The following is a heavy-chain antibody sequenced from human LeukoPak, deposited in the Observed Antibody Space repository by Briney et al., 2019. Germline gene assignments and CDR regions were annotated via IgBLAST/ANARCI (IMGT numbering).Heavy chain of an antibody. J-gene: IGHJ5*02. V-gene: IGHV4-59*08. CDR3: ARQASGCSSTSCYYWFDP. CDR2: IYYSGST. CDR1: GGSISSYY. Sequence: SGPTLVKPSETLSLTCTVSGGSISSYYWSWIRQPPGKGLEWIGYIYYSGSTNYNPSLKSRVTISVDTSKNQFSLKLSSVTAADTAVYYCARQASGCSSTSCYYWFDPWGQGTLVTVSS. D-gene: IGHD2-2*01.